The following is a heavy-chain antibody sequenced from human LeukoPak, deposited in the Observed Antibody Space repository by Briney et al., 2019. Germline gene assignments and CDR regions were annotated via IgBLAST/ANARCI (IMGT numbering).Heavy chain of an antibody. CDR3: ARSPIVVVISLDY. J-gene: IGHJ4*02. CDR1: GFTFSSYG. CDR2: IRYDGSNK. D-gene: IGHD3-22*01. Sequence: QTGGSLRLSCAASGFTFSSYGMHWVRQAPGKGLEWVAFIRYDGSNKYYADSVKGRFTISRDNSKNTLYLQMNSLRAEDTAVYYCARSPIVVVISLDYWGQGTLVTVSS. V-gene: IGHV3-30*02.